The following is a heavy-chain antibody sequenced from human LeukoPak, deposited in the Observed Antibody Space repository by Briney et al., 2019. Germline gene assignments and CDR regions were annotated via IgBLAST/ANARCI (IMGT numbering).Heavy chain of an antibody. Sequence: ASVTVSCKASGYTFTGYYMHWVRQAPGQGGEWMGWINPKSGGTNYAQKFQGRVTKTRDTSISTAYMELSRLRSDDTAVYYCARADDIVVVPAASEAFDIWGQGTMVTVSS. CDR2: INPKSGGT. V-gene: IGHV1-2*02. J-gene: IGHJ3*02. CDR3: ARADDIVVVPAASEAFDI. CDR1: GYTFTGYY. D-gene: IGHD2-2*01.